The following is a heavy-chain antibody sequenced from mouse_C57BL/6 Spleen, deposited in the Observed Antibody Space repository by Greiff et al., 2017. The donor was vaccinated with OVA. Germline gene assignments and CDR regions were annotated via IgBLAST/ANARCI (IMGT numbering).Heavy chain of an antibody. CDR2: IHPNSGST. Sequence: QVQLQQPGAELVKPGASVKLSCKASGYTFTSYWMHWVKQRPGQGLEWIGMIHPNSGSTNYNEKFKSKATLTVDKSSSTAYMQLSSLTSEDSAVYYCARTGYSNYVGWYFDVWGTGTTVTVSS. D-gene: IGHD2-5*01. V-gene: IGHV1-64*01. J-gene: IGHJ1*03. CDR3: ARTGYSNYVGWYFDV. CDR1: GYTFTSYW.